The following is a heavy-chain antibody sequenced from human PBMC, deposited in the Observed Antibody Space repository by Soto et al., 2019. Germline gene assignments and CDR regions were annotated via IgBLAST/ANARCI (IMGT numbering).Heavy chain of an antibody. J-gene: IGHJ6*02. Sequence: PGESLKISCKGSGYSFTSYWIGWVRQMPGKGLEWMGIIYPGDSDTRYSPSFQGQVTISADKSISTAYLQWSSLKASDTAMYYCARQGPIVGATTHYGMDVWGQGTTVTV. CDR3: ARQGPIVGATTHYGMDV. D-gene: IGHD1-26*01. CDR2: IYPGDSDT. CDR1: GYSFTSYW. V-gene: IGHV5-51*01.